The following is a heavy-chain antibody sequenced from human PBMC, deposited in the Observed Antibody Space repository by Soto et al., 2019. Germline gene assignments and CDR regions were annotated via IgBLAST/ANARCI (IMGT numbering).Heavy chain of an antibody. V-gene: IGHV4-30-4*01. J-gene: IGHJ4*02. CDR1: GGSISSGNFY. CDR2: ISFSGST. Sequence: VQLQESGPGLVRPSETLSLTCTVSGGSISSGNFYWSWIRQPPGKGLEWIGYISFSGSTYYSPSLKSRLTISLNTSKNQFSLKLSSVTAADTAVYYCAHDSHGGNTYFDLWGQGALVTVSS. D-gene: IGHD1-26*01. CDR3: AHDSHGGNTYFDL.